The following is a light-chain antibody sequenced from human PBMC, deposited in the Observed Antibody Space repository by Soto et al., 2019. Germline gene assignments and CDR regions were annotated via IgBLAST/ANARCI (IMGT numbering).Light chain of an antibody. V-gene: IGKV1-5*01. CDR1: QSISSW. J-gene: IGKJ5*01. CDR3: QQYNSYPIT. Sequence: DIQMTQSPSTLSASVGDGFTVTCRASQSISSWLAWYQQKPGEAPKLLIYDASSLESGVPSRFSGSGSGTEFTLTISSLQPDDFATYYCQQYNSYPITFGQGTRLEIK. CDR2: DAS.